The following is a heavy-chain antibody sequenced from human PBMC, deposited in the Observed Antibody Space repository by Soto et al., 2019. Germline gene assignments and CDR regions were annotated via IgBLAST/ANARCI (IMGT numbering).Heavy chain of an antibody. Sequence: QVQLVQSGAEVKKPGASVKVSCKASGYTFTSYDINWVRQATGQGLEWMGWMNPNSGNTGYAQKFQGRVTMTRNTSISNADMRRSRPGSADADLYSCARCPEWSGNVDLCGQGSLVTVSS. V-gene: IGHV1-8*01. CDR2: MNPNSGNT. CDR1: GYTFTSYD. CDR3: ARCPEWSGNVDL. J-gene: IGHJ5*02. D-gene: IGHD3-3*01.